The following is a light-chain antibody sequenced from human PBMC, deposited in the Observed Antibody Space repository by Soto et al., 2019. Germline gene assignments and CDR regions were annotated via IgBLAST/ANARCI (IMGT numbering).Light chain of an antibody. CDR1: SSDVGGYNY. CDR2: DVN. CDR3: YSYAGDVTFV. J-gene: IGLJ1*01. V-gene: IGLV2-11*01. Sequence: SVLTQPRSVSGSPGQSVTIPCTGTSSDVGGYNYVSWYQQHPGKAPKVLIYDVNQRPSGVPDRFSGSKSGNTASLTISGLQAEDEADYYCYSYAGDVTFVFGRGTKVTVL.